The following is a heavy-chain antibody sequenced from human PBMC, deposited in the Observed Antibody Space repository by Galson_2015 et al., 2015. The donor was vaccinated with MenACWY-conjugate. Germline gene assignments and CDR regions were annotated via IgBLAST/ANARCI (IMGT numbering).Heavy chain of an antibody. D-gene: IGHD2-8*02. Sequence: SLRLSCAASGFTFSNSWMTWVRQAPGKGLEWVANIKQDGSEIYYVYSVKGRFTISRDNAKNSLYLQMSTLRAEDTAVYYCAKHTGPRLGPFDYWGLGTLITASS. J-gene: IGHJ4*02. CDR2: IKQDGSEI. V-gene: IGHV3-7*03. CDR1: GFTFSNSW. CDR3: AKHTGPRLGPFDY.